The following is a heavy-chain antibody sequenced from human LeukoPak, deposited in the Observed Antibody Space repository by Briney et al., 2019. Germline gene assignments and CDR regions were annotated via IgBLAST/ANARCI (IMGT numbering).Heavy chain of an antibody. J-gene: IGHJ6*02. CDR2: IWYDGSNK. D-gene: IGHD1-14*01. Sequence: PGGSLRLSCAASGFTFSSYGMHWVRQAPGKGLEWVAGIWYDGSNKYYADSVKGRFTISRDNSKNTLYLQMNSLRAEDTAVYYCAREPYRRAPNYYYYGMDVWGQGTTVTVSS. CDR1: GFTFSSYG. CDR3: AREPYRRAPNYYYYGMDV. V-gene: IGHV3-33*01.